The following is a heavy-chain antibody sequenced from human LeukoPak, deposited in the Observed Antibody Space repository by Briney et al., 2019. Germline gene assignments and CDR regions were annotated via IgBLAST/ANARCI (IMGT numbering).Heavy chain of an antibody. Sequence: PGGSLRLSCAGSGFTFSNYEINWVRQAPRKGLEWVSYISSSGSTIYYADSVKGRFTISRDNAKNSLYLQMNSLRAEDTAVYYCARAYYSSRWSYFDYWGQGALVTVSS. CDR2: ISSSGSTI. D-gene: IGHD6-13*01. CDR3: ARAYYSSRWSYFDY. CDR1: GFTFSNYE. V-gene: IGHV3-48*03. J-gene: IGHJ4*02.